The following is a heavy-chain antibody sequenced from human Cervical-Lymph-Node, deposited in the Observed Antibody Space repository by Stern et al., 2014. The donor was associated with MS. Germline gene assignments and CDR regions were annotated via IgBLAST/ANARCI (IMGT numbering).Heavy chain of an antibody. V-gene: IGHV1-69*01. Sequence: QVQLVESGAEVKKPGSSVKVSCKASGGTFSNYAISWVRQAPGQGLEWMGGIIPIFGTANYEQNFQGRVTLTADESTSTAYMELSSLRSDDTAVYYCASLLGRIAVASVDYWGQGTLVTVSS. CDR3: ASLLGRIAVASVDY. J-gene: IGHJ4*02. CDR2: IIPIFGTA. D-gene: IGHD6-19*01. CDR1: GGTFSNYA.